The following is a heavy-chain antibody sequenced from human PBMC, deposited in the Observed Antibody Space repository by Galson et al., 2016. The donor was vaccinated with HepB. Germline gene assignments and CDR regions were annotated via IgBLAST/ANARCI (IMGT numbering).Heavy chain of an antibody. CDR2: ISAYDGHT. V-gene: IGHV1-18*01. CDR1: GYTFTSRG. CDR3: ARDQAPLPGDY. D-gene: IGHD2-15*01. Sequence: SVKVSCKASGYTFTSRGISWVRQAPGQGLEWVGRISAYDGHTNYGQKLQDRLTMTTDTSRSTAYMELRSLRSDDTAVYYCARDQAPLPGDYWGQGTLVTVSS. J-gene: IGHJ4*02.